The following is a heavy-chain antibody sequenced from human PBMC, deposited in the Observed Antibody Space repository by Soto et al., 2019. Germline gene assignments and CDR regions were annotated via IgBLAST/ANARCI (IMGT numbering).Heavy chain of an antibody. CDR2: INSDGSST. CDR3: AREATVTYFDY. J-gene: IGHJ4*02. V-gene: IGHV3-74*01. Sequence: EVPLVESGGGLVQPGGSLRLSCVASGFTFSSYRMHWVRHAPGKGLVWVSRINSDGSSTSYADSVKGRFTISRDNAKNTLYLQMNSLRAEDTAVYYCAREATVTYFDYWGQGTLVTVSS. CDR1: GFTFSSYR. D-gene: IGHD4-17*01.